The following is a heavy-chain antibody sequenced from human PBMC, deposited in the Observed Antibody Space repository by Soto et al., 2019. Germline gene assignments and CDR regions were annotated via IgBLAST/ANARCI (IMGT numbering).Heavy chain of an antibody. V-gene: IGHV3-30*18. CDR1: GFTFSSYG. D-gene: IGHD1-26*01. CDR2: ISYDGSNK. Sequence: GGSLRLSCAASGFTFSSYGMHWVRQAPGKGLEWVAVISYDGSNKYYADSVKGRFTISRDNSKNTLYLQMNSLRAEDTAVYYCAKVVGQWEPSSRGYYFDYWGQGTLVTVSS. CDR3: AKVVGQWEPSSRGYYFDY. J-gene: IGHJ4*02.